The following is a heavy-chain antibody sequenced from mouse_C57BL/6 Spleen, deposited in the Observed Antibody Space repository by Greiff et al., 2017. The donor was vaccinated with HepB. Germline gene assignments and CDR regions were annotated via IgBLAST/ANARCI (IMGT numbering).Heavy chain of an antibody. D-gene: IGHD2-4*01. CDR1: GFTFSSYA. Sequence: EVMLVESGEGLVKPGGSLKLSCAASGFTFSSYAMSWVRQTPEKRLEWVAYISSGGDYIYYADTVKGRFTISRDNARNTLYLQMSSLTSEDTAMYYCTRDEYDAYAMDYWGQGTSVTVSS. CDR3: TRDEYDAYAMDY. CDR2: ISSGGDYI. J-gene: IGHJ4*01. V-gene: IGHV5-9-1*02.